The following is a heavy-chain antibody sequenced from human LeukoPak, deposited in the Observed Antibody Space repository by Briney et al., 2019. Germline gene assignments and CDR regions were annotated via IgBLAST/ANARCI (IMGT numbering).Heavy chain of an antibody. V-gene: IGHV3-21*01. J-gene: IGHJ4*02. CDR1: GFTFSSYG. CDR2: ISSSSSYI. Sequence: TGGSLRLSCAASGFTFSSYGMSWVRQAPGKGLEWVSSISSSSSYIYYADSVKGRFTISRDNAKNSLYLQMNSLRAEDTAVYYCARETDCSSTSCYHDYWGQGTLVTVSS. CDR3: ARETDCSSTSCYHDY. D-gene: IGHD2-2*01.